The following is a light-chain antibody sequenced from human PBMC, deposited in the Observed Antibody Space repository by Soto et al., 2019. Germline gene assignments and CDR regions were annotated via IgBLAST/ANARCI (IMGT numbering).Light chain of an antibody. CDR2: DVS. J-gene: IGLJ1*01. CDR3: SSYASSSTPFV. Sequence: QSVLAQPASVSGSSGQSITISCTGTSSDVGGYNYVSWYQQHPDKAPKLMIYDVSNRPSGVSNRFSGSKSGNTASLVISGLQAEDEADYYCSSYASSSTPFVFGTGIKVTVL. V-gene: IGLV2-14*01. CDR1: SSDVGGYNY.